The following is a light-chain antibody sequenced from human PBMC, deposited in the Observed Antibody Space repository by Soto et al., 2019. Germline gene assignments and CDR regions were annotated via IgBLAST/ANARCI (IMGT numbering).Light chain of an antibody. CDR3: FSYTGSVTYV. V-gene: IGLV2-14*01. CDR2: EVS. CDR1: SSDVGNYKY. Sequence: QSVLTQPASVSVSPGQSITISCTGTSSDVGNYKYVYWYQQHPGKAPKLMIYEVSNGLSGVANRFSGSKSGNAASLTISGLQAEDETDYYCFSYTGSVTYVFGTGTKVTVL. J-gene: IGLJ1*01.